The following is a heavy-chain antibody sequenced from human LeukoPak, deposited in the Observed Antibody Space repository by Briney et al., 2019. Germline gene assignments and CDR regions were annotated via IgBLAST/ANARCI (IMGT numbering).Heavy chain of an antibody. Sequence: GESLKISCAASGFTLSNYWMHWVRQGPGKGLVWVSRVSNDGSSTAYADSVRGRFTISRDNAKNTLYLQMSSLRAEDTAVYYCVGAAADTTPRPWGQGTLVTVSS. CDR1: GFTLSNYW. D-gene: IGHD6-13*01. V-gene: IGHV3-74*01. CDR2: VSNDGSST. J-gene: IGHJ4*02. CDR3: VGAAADTTPRP.